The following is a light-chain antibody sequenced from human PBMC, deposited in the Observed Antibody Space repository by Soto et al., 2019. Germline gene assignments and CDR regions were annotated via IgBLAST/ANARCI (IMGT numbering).Light chain of an antibody. Sequence: EIVFTQSPATLSLSPGERATLSCRARKSVSSYLAWYQQKPGQAPRLLIYDASNRATGIPARFSGSGCGTDFTLTIRSLEPEDFAVYYCQQRSNSPPTFGQGTKLEIK. CDR2: DAS. CDR1: KSVSSY. CDR3: QQRSNSPPT. J-gene: IGKJ2*01. V-gene: IGKV3-11*01.